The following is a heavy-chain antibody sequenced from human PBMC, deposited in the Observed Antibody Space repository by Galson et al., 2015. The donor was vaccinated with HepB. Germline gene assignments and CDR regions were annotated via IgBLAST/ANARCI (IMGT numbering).Heavy chain of an antibody. Sequence: QSGAEVKKPGESLKISCKGSGYSFTSYWIGWVRQMPGKGLEWMGIIYPGDSDTRYSPSFQGQVTISADKSISTAYLQWSSLKASDTAMYYCARSYNSSWYWNYYYYYGMDVWGQGTTVTVSS. CDR2: IYPGDSDT. J-gene: IGHJ6*02. V-gene: IGHV5-51*03. D-gene: IGHD6-13*01. CDR3: ARSYNSSWYWNYYYYYGMDV. CDR1: GYSFTSYW.